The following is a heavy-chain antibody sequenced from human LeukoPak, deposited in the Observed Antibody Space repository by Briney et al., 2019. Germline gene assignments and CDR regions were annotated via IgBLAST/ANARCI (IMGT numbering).Heavy chain of an antibody. CDR2: INSDESST. CDR1: GFTFSSYW. V-gene: IGHV3-74*01. D-gene: IGHD3-3*01. J-gene: IGHJ4*02. CDR3: ARASTIFGPFHFDY. Sequence: GGSLRLSCAASGFTFSSYWMHWVRQAPGKGLVWVSRINSDESSTTYADSVMGRFTISRDNAKNTLYLRMNSLRAEDTAVYYCARASTIFGPFHFDYWGQGTLVTVSS.